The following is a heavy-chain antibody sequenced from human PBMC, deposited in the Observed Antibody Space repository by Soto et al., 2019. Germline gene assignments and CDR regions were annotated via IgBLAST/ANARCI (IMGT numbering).Heavy chain of an antibody. CDR3: GEARGGRRITCFWAGGGEYAMDV. V-gene: IGHV3-23*01. Sequence: EVQLLESGGGLVQPGASLRLSCAASGFTFSNYAMIWVRQAPGKGPEWVSGISGSGNNTYYADSVEGRFTISRDNSNNGLFQQIYPARAEGGAFSYCGEARGGRRITCFWAGGGEYAMDVWGQGTTVTVSS. J-gene: IGHJ6*02. CDR1: GFTFSNYA. D-gene: IGHD3-3*01. CDR2: ISGSGNNT.